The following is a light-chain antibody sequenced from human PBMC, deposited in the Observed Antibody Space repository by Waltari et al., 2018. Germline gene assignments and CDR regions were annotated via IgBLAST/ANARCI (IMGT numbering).Light chain of an antibody. J-gene: IGKJ1*01. Sequence: DIQMTQSPSTLSASVGDRVSITCRASQDVNSWLAWYQQKPGKAPKLLIYRTSRLESGVPSRFRGSGSGTEFTLTISSLQPDDFATYYCQHYDSYAPWTFGQGTRVEV. CDR1: QDVNSW. CDR2: RTS. V-gene: IGKV1-5*03. CDR3: QHYDSYAPWT.